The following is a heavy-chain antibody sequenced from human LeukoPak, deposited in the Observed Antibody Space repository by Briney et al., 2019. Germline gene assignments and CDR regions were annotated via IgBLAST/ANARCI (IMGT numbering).Heavy chain of an antibody. J-gene: IGHJ6*02. CDR1: GGSISYYY. CDR3: AREDLQATVPEGMHV. CDR2: IYDSGTT. Sequence: AETLSLTCTVSGGSISYYYWSWIRQSPGKGLEWIGYIYDSGTTNYNPALKSRVTISVDTSKNQFSLQLRSVPAADTAVYYCAREDLQATVPEGMHVWGQGPTVTVSS. V-gene: IGHV4-59*01. D-gene: IGHD4-17*01.